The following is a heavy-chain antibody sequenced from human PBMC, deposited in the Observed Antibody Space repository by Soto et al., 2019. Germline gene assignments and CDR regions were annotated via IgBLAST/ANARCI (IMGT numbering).Heavy chain of an antibody. CDR3: ARDRDYYDSSGYYQYDY. Sequence: SVKVSCKASGGTFSSYAISWVRQAPGQGLEWMGGIIPIFGTANYAQKFQGRVTITADESTSTAYMELSSLRSEDTAVYYCARDRDYYDSSGYYQYDYWGQGTLVTVSS. D-gene: IGHD3-22*01. CDR2: IIPIFGTA. J-gene: IGHJ4*02. V-gene: IGHV1-69*13. CDR1: GGTFSSYA.